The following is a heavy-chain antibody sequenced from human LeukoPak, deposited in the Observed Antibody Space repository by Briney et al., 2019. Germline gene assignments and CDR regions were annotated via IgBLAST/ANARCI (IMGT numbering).Heavy chain of an antibody. V-gene: IGHV3-43*02. D-gene: IGHD3-16*02. Sequence: GGSLRLSCAASGFTFDDYAMHWVRQAPGKGLEWVSLISGDGGSTYYADSVKGRFTISRENSKNSLYLQMNSLRTEDTALYYCAKVAYYDYVWGSYRYYYYMDVWGKGTTVTVSS. CDR1: GFTFDDYA. CDR2: ISGDGGST. J-gene: IGHJ6*03. CDR3: AKVAYYDYVWGSYRYYYYMDV.